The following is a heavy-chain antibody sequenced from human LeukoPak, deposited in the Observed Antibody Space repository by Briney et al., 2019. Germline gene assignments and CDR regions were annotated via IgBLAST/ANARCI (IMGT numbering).Heavy chain of an antibody. Sequence: GGSLRLSCAASGFTFSSYAMSWVRQAPGKGLEWVSSISASGGRTYYADSVRGQFTISRDNSKNTLYLQMNSLRAEDTAVYYCAKEDNSGSYGDWGQGTLVTVSS. D-gene: IGHD1-26*01. CDR3: AKEDNSGSYGD. CDR2: ISASGGRT. CDR1: GFTFSSYA. V-gene: IGHV3-23*01. J-gene: IGHJ4*02.